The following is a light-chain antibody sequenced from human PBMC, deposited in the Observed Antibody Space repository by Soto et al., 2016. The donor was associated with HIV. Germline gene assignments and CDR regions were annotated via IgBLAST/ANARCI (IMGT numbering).Light chain of an antibody. J-gene: IGLJ2*01. CDR1: NMGIKH. CDR3: QVWDATHDLLVV. CDR2: GNG. Sequence: SYELTQTPSVSVAPGQTARIPCQGDNMGIKHVHWYRQMAGQAPVLVVYGNGDRPSGIPERFSGSKSGTTATLTISRVEAGDEADYYCQVWDATHDLLVVFGGGTKLTVL. V-gene: IGLV3-21*02.